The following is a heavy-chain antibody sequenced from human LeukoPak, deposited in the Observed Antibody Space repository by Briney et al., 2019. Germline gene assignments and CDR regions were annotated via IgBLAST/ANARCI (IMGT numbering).Heavy chain of an antibody. CDR1: GYTFTGYY. Sequence: GASVKVSCKASGYTFTGYYMHWVRQAPGQGLEWMGWINPNSGGTNYAQKFQGRVTMTRDTSISTAYMELSRLRSDDTAVYYCARGSQRWLPLYYMDVWGKGTTVTVSS. D-gene: IGHD3-22*01. CDR3: ARGSQRWLPLYYMDV. V-gene: IGHV1-2*02. CDR2: INPNSGGT. J-gene: IGHJ6*03.